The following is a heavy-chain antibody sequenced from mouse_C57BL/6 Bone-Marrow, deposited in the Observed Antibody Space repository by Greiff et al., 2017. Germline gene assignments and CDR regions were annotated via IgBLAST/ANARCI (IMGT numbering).Heavy chain of an antibody. D-gene: IGHD2-1*01. J-gene: IGHJ3*01. V-gene: IGHV1-81*01. Sequence: QVQLKQSGAELARPGASVKLSCKASGYTFTSYGISWVKQRTGQGLEWIGEIYPRSGNTYYNEKFKGKATLAADKSSSTAYMELRSLTSEDSAVYFCARGGTFYYGNPAWFAYWGQGTLVTVSA. CDR2: IYPRSGNT. CDR1: GYTFTSYG. CDR3: ARGGTFYYGNPAWFAY.